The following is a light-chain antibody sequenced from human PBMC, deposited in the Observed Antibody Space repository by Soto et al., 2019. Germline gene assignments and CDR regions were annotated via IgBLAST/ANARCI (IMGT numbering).Light chain of an antibody. CDR2: DAS. Sequence: IVMTQSPGTLSLSPGERATLSCRDSQSVSSSYLAWYQQKPGQAPRLLIYDASNRATGIPARFSGSGSGTDFTLTISSLEPEDFAVYYCQQRSNWPPITFGQGTRLENK. J-gene: IGKJ5*01. V-gene: IGKV3-11*01. CDR1: QSVSSSY. CDR3: QQRSNWPPIT.